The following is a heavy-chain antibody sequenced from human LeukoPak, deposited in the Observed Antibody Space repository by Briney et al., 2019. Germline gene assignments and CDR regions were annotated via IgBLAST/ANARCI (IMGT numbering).Heavy chain of an antibody. CDR2: IIPIFGTA. CDR3: AAVPAAPYYFDY. Sequence: ASVKVSCKASGGTFSSYAISWVRQAPGQGLEWMGGIIPIFGTANYAQKFQGRVTITADKSTSTAYMELSSLRSEDTAVYYCAAVPAAPYYFDYWGQGTLVTVSS. J-gene: IGHJ4*02. V-gene: IGHV1-69*06. D-gene: IGHD2-2*01. CDR1: GGTFSSYA.